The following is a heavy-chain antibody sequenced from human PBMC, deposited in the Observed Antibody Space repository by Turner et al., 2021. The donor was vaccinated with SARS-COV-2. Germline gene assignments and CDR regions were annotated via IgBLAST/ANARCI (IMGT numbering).Heavy chain of an antibody. Sequence: QVQLVQSGAEVKQPGASLKVSCKVSGYTLIELSMHWVRQAPGKGLEWMGGFDPEDGETIYAQKFQGRVTMTEDTSTDTAYMELSSLRSDDTAVYYCATAPGMTTTGWFDPWGQGTLVTVSS. CDR3: ATAPGMTTTGWFDP. CDR2: FDPEDGET. CDR1: GYTLIELS. V-gene: IGHV1-24*01. J-gene: IGHJ5*02. D-gene: IGHD4-4*01.